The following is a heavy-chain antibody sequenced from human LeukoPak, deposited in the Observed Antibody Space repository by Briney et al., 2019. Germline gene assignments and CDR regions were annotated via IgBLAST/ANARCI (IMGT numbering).Heavy chain of an antibody. D-gene: IGHD4-11*01. CDR1: GYTFTSYG. CDR2: ISAYSGNT. Sequence: ASVKVSCKASGYTFTSYGISWVRQAPGQGLEWMGWISAYSGNTNYAQKLQGRVTMTTDTSTSTAYMELRSLRSDDTAVYYCARDSWVLGSTVGFDPWGQGTLVTVSS. CDR3: ARDSWVLGSTVGFDP. V-gene: IGHV1-18*01. J-gene: IGHJ5*02.